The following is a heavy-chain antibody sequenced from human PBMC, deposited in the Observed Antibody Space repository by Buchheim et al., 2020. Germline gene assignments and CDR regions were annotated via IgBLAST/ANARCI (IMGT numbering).Heavy chain of an antibody. D-gene: IGHD2-2*01. J-gene: IGHJ5*02. CDR2: ISYDGSNK. V-gene: IGHV3-30*18. CDR1: GFTFSSYG. Sequence: QVQLVESGGGVVQPGRSLRLSCAASGFTFSSYGMHWVRQAPGKGLEWVAVISYDGSNKYYADSVKGRFTISRDTSKNTPYLQMNSLRAEDTAVYYCAKGLCGSSTSCYIGGLFDPWGQGTL. CDR3: AKGLCGSSTSCYIGGLFDP.